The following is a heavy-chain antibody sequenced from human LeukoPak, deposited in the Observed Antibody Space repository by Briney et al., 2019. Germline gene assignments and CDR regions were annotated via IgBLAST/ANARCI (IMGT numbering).Heavy chain of an antibody. J-gene: IGHJ4*02. D-gene: IGHD4-23*01. CDR3: ARHKGDGGNLYCDY. Sequence: PSETLSLTCTVSGRSISSYYWSWIRQPPGNGLEWIGYIYYSGSTNYKTSLESRVTISVDTSKNQFSLKMTSVTAADTAVYYCARHKGDGGNLYCDYWGQGTLVTVSS. V-gene: IGHV4-59*08. CDR1: GRSISSYY. CDR2: IYYSGST.